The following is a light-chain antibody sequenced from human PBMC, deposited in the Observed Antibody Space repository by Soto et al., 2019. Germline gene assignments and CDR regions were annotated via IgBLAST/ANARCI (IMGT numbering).Light chain of an antibody. V-gene: IGLV4-69*01. CDR2: VNSDGSH. CDR3: QTWGTGDHAL. Sequence: QSVLTQSPSASASLGGSVKLTCTLNSGHSNYAIAWHQQQPEKGPRYLMKVNSDGSHNKGDGIPDRFSGSSSGAERHLTISSLQSEDEADYYCQTWGTGDHALFGGGTKLTVL. J-gene: IGLJ2*01. CDR1: SGHSNYA.